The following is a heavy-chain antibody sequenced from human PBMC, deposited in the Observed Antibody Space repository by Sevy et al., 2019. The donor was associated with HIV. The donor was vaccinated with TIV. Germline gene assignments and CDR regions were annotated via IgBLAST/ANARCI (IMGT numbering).Heavy chain of an antibody. CDR1: GFTFGDYA. Sequence: GGSLRLSCTASGFTFGDYAMSWVRQAPGKGLEWVGFIRSKAYGGTTEYAASVKGRFTISREDSKSIAYLQMNSLKTEDTAVYYCTRDSSSWDPRGPYYYGMDVWGQGTTVTVSS. J-gene: IGHJ6*02. V-gene: IGHV3-49*04. CDR3: TRDSSSWDPRGPYYYGMDV. CDR2: IRSKAYGGTT. D-gene: IGHD6-13*01.